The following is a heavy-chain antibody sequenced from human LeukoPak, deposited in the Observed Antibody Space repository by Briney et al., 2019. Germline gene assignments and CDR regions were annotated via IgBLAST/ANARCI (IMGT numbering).Heavy chain of an antibody. J-gene: IGHJ6*02. CDR2: FDPEDGET. CDR3: ATDTGIAAAGTLPAEDYYYGMDV. V-gene: IGHV1-24*01. Sequence: ASVKVSCKVSGYTLTELSMHWVRQAPGKGLEWMGGFDPEDGETIYAQKFRGRVTMTEDTSTDTAYMGLSSLRSEDTAVYYCATDTGIAAAGTLPAEDYYYGMDVWGQGTTVTVSS. CDR1: GYTLTELS. D-gene: IGHD6-13*01.